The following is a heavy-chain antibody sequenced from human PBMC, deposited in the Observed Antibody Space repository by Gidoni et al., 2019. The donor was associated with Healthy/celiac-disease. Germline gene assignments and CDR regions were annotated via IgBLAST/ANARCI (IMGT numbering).Heavy chain of an antibody. CDR3: ASRGGGSGWLYYFDY. D-gene: IGHD6-19*01. Sequence: QVQLQQWVAGLLKPSETLSLTRAVLGGSSSGYYWSWIRHPPGKGLEWIGEINHSGGTNYNPSLKSRVTISVDTSKNQFSLKLSSVTAADTAVYYCASRGGGSGWLYYFDYWGQGTLVTVSS. CDR2: INHSGGT. J-gene: IGHJ4*02. V-gene: IGHV4-34*01. CDR1: GGSSSGYY.